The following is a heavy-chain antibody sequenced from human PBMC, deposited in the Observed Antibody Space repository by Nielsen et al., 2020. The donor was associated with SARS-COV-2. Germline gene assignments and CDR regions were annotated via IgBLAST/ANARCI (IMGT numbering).Heavy chain of an antibody. CDR1: GFTFSSYW. D-gene: IGHD3-3*01. J-gene: IGHJ4*02. CDR3: ARLSNFWSGYNDY. CDR2: IWYDGSNE. Sequence: GESLKISCAASGFTFSSYWMHWVRQAPGKGLEWVAGIWYDGSNENYAESVKGRFTISRDNSNNTLFLQMDSLTADDTAVYFCARLSNFWSGYNDYWGQGTLVIVSS. V-gene: IGHV3-33*08.